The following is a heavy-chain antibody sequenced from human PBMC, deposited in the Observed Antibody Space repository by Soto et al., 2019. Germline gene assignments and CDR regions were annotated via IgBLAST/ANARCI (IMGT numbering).Heavy chain of an antibody. V-gene: IGHV3-7*01. Sequence: GGSLRLSCGASGFTFGGYAVSWVRQAPGKGLEWVSNIKRDGSEKYYVDSVKGRFTISRDNAKNSLYLQMNSLRAEDTAVYYCARDLAAADPNDYWGQGTLVTVSS. CDR2: IKRDGSEK. D-gene: IGHD6-13*01. CDR1: GFTFGGYA. J-gene: IGHJ4*02. CDR3: ARDLAAADPNDY.